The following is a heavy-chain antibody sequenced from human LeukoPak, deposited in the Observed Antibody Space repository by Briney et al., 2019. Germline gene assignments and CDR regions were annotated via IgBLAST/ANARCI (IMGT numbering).Heavy chain of an antibody. CDR2: ISGSGTTI. J-gene: IGHJ3*01. Sequence: GGSLRLSCSASGFTFTDYYMGWIRQAPGKGLEWLSYISGSGTTIFYADSVKGRFTISRDNAKNSVDLQMNSLRVEDTAVYYCGRDFGLVGAKRSFDLWGQGTMVTVSS. CDR3: GRDFGLVGAKRSFDL. V-gene: IGHV3-11*01. D-gene: IGHD1-26*01. CDR1: GFTFTDYY.